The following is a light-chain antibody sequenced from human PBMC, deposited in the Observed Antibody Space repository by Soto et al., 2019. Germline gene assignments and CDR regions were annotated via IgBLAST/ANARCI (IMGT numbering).Light chain of an antibody. CDR1: PSVTNY. J-gene: IGKJ5*01. V-gene: IGKV3-11*01. CDR2: GAF. CDR3: QQRNIWPPVT. Sequence: EVRQSPATLSLSPWERATLSCRASPSVTNYLAWYQQKPGQPPKLLIYGAFNRAAGIPARFSGSGSGTDFTLTISSLEPEDSAVYYCQQRNIWPPVTLGQGTRLEI.